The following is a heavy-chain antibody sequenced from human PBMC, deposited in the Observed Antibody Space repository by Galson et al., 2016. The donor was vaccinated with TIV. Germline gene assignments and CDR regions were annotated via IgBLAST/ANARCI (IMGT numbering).Heavy chain of an antibody. Sequence: LRLSCAASGFTFSSYAMTWVRQAPGKGLEWVSGITGSGAYTYYGDSVKGRFTISRDNPKNTLYLQMNSLRAEDTAVYYCTKVRDLSGYSIVSFDHWGQGILVTVSS. CDR2: ITGSGAYT. V-gene: IGHV3-23*01. CDR1: GFTFSSYA. CDR3: TKVRDLSGYSIVSFDH. D-gene: IGHD3-3*01. J-gene: IGHJ4*02.